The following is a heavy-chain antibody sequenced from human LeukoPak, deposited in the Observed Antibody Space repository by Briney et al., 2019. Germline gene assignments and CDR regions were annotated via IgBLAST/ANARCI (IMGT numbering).Heavy chain of an antibody. V-gene: IGHV3-30*03. CDR3: AREFSGYAFDI. CDR2: ISDDGTRK. D-gene: IGHD5-12*01. J-gene: IGHJ3*02. Sequence: GGSLRLSCAASGFTFSSYGIHWVRLAPGKGLEWVAVISDDGTRKYYADSVQGRFTISRVNSRNTLYLQMNSLRAEDMAAYYCAREFSGYAFDIWGQGTMVTVSS. CDR1: GFTFSSYG.